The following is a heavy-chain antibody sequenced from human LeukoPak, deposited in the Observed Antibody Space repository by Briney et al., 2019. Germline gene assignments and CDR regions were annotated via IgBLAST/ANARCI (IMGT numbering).Heavy chain of an antibody. D-gene: IGHD6-19*01. CDR2: ISYDGSNK. CDR3: AKESESIAVAGPYYYGMDV. Sequence: GGSLRLSCAASGFTFSSYGMHWVRQAPGKGLEWVAVISYDGSNKYYADSVKGRFTISRDNSKNTLYLQMNSLRAEDTAVYYCAKESESIAVAGPYYYGMDVWGQGTTVTVSS. CDR1: GFTFSSYG. J-gene: IGHJ6*02. V-gene: IGHV3-30*18.